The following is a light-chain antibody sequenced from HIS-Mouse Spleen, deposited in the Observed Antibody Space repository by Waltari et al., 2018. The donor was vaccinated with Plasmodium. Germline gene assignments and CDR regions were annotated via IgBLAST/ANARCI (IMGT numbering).Light chain of an antibody. J-gene: IGLJ3*02. CDR2: KDS. Sequence: SYELTQPPSVSVSPGQTARITCSGDALPKQYDSRYQHKPGPAPVLVIYKDSERPSGIPERFSGSSSGTTVTLTISGVQAEDEADYYCQSADSSGTPNWVFGGGTKLTVL. V-gene: IGLV3-25*03. CDR3: QSADSSGTPNWV. CDR1: ALPKQY.